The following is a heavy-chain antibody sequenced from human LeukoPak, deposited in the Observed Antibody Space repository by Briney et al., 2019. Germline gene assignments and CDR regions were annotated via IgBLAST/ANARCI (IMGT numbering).Heavy chain of an antibody. V-gene: IGHV4-59*01. Sequence: PSETLSLTCTVSGGSISSYYWNWLRQPPGKGLEWIGYIYYSGSTNYNPSLKSRVTISVDTSKNQFSLNLTSVTAADTAVYYCARFTPQGYGWGGYNRFDLWGQGTLVTVSS. CDR2: IYYSGST. CDR3: ARFTPQGYGWGGYNRFDL. CDR1: GGSISSYY. J-gene: IGHJ5*02. D-gene: IGHD3-16*01.